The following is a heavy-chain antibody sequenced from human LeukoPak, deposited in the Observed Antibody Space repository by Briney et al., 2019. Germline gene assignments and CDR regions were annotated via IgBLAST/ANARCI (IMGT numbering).Heavy chain of an antibody. CDR3: EKYDSSGHIDY. CDR2: VYPGDSDT. Sequence: GESLKISSKGSGYSFSDYWIAWVRQMPGKGLEWMGIVYPGDSDTTYSPSLQGQVTFSADKSIKTAYLQWTALRASDTAMYYCEKYDSSGHIDYWGHGNLVTVSS. V-gene: IGHV5-51*01. J-gene: IGHJ4*01. CDR1: GYSFSDYW. D-gene: IGHD6-19*01.